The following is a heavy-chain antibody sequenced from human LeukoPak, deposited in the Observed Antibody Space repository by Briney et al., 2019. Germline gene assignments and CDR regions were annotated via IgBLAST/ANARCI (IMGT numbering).Heavy chain of an antibody. CDR3: ARDRRIAAATMSFDY. CDR2: ISSSSSTI. D-gene: IGHD6-13*01. CDR1: GFTFSSYS. V-gene: IGHV3-48*01. J-gene: IGHJ4*02. Sequence: PGGSLRLSCAASGFTFSSYSMNWVRQAPGKGLEWVSYISSSSSTIYYADSVKGRFTISRDNSKNTLYLQMNSLRAEDTAVYYCARDRRIAAATMSFDYWGQGTLVTVSS.